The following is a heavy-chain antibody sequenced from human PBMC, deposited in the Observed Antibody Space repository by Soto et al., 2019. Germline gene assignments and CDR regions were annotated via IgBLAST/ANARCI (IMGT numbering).Heavy chain of an antibody. CDR1: GFTFSSYA. V-gene: IGHV3-30-3*01. D-gene: IGHD3-22*01. Sequence: GGSLRLSCAASGFTFSSYAMHWVRQAPGKGLEWVAVISYDGSNKYYADSVKGRFTISRDNSKNTLYLQMNSLRAEDTAVYYCARETSITKIVVGPGYWGQGTLVTVSS. CDR3: ARETSITKIVVGPGY. CDR2: ISYDGSNK. J-gene: IGHJ1*01.